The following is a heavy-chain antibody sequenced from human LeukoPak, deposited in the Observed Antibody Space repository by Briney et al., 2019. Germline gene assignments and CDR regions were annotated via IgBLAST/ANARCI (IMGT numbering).Heavy chain of an antibody. CDR3: ARGGYCSSTSCYPQLRPFDY. Sequence: GGSLRLSCAASGFTFSSYGMHWVRQAPGKGLEWVAVIWYDGSNKYYADSVKGRFTISRDNSKNTLYLQMNSLRAEDTAVYYCARGGYCSSTSCYPQLRPFDYWGQGTLVTVSS. J-gene: IGHJ4*02. CDR1: GFTFSSYG. D-gene: IGHD2-2*01. CDR2: IWYDGSNK. V-gene: IGHV3-33*08.